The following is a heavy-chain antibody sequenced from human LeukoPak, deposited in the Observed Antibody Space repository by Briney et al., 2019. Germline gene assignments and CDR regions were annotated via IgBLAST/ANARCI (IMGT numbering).Heavy chain of an antibody. D-gene: IGHD6-19*01. Sequence: SETLSLTCTVSGGSISSYYWSWIRQPAGKGLEWIGRIYTSGSTNYNPSLKSRVTMSVDTSKNQFSLKLSSVTAADTAVYYCATTSGIAVAEGAFDIWGQGTMVTVSS. CDR2: IYTSGST. V-gene: IGHV4-4*07. CDR3: ATTSGIAVAEGAFDI. J-gene: IGHJ3*02. CDR1: GGSISSYY.